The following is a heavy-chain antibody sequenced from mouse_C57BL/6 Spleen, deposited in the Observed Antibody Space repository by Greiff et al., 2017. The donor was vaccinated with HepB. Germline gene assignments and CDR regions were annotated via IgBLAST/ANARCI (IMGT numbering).Heavy chain of an antibody. CDR1: GYTFTSYW. J-gene: IGHJ2*01. CDR3: ARAIYYYGSSYPDY. D-gene: IGHD1-1*01. Sequence: VQLQQPGAELVKPGASVKLSCKASGYTFTSYWMQWVKQRPGQGLEWIGEIDPSDSYTNYNQKFKGKATLTVDTSSSTAYMQLSSLTSEDSAVYYCARAIYYYGSSYPDYWGQGTTLTVSS. V-gene: IGHV1-50*01. CDR2: IDPSDSYT.